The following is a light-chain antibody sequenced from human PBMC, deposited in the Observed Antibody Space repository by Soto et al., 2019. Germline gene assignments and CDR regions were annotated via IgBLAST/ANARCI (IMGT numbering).Light chain of an antibody. CDR3: QSFDSNLSGSF. J-gene: IGLJ1*01. CDR2: GNS. V-gene: IGLV1-40*01. Sequence: QSALTQPPSVSGAPGQRVTISCTGSSFNIGAGYDVHWYQQLPGTAPKLLIYGNSNRPSGVPDRFSGSKSGTSASLAITGLQAEDEADYYCQSFDSNLSGSFFGTGTKSPS. CDR1: SFNIGAGYD.